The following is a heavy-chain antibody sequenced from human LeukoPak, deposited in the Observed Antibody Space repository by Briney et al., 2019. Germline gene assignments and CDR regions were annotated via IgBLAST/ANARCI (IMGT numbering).Heavy chain of an antibody. CDR1: GFTFDYYA. Sequence: GGSLRLSCAASGFTFDYYAMHWVRQAPGKGLEWVSGISWNSGITAYADSVKGRFTISRDNAKNTLYLQMNSLRAEDMALHYCVKDIGYSNIWTFINWGQGTLVTVSS. CDR3: VKDIGYSNIWTFIN. CDR2: ISWNSGIT. D-gene: IGHD6-13*01. V-gene: IGHV3-9*03. J-gene: IGHJ4*02.